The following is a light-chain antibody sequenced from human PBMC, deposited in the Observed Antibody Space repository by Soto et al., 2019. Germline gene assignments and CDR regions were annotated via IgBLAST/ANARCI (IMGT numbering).Light chain of an antibody. V-gene: IGLV1-40*01. CDR2: GNS. Sequence: QSVLTQPPSVSGAPGQWVTISCTGSSSNIGAGYDVHWYQQLPGTAPKLLIYGNSNRPSGVPDRFSGSKSGTSASLAITGLQAEYEADYYCQSYDSSLSGRVVFGGGTKLTVL. J-gene: IGLJ2*01. CDR1: SSNIGAGYD. CDR3: QSYDSSLSGRVV.